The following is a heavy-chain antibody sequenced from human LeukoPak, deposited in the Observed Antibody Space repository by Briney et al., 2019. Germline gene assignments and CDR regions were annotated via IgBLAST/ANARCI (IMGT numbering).Heavy chain of an antibody. CDR3: ARALRTGQGDYVPVL. CDR1: GYSFTSYW. V-gene: IGHV5-51*01. CDR2: IYPGDSET. Sequence: LGESLKISCKGSGYSFTSYWIGWVRQMPGKGLEWMTIIYPGDSETRYSPSFQGQVTISADKSIGTMYLQWSSLKASDTAIYYCARALRTGQGDYVPVLWGQGTLVIVSS. D-gene: IGHD4-17*01. J-gene: IGHJ4*02.